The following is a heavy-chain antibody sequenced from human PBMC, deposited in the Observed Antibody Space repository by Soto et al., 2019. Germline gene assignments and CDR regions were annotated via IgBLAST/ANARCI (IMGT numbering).Heavy chain of an antibody. CDR2: VDYSGNS. CDR1: GGSINTYY. J-gene: IGHJ4*02. CDR3: ARDWFSVAGRGHFDY. V-gene: IGHV4-59*01. D-gene: IGHD6-19*01. Sequence: KSSETLSLICTVSGGSINTYYRSWIRQPPGKGLEWIGYVDYSGNSDSSPSLKSRVTISIDTSKKQVSLKLNSVTAADTAVYYCARDWFSVAGRGHFDYWGQGIPVTVSS.